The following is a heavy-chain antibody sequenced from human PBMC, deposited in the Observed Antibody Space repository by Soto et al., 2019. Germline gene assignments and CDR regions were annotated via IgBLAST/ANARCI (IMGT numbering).Heavy chain of an antibody. D-gene: IGHD4-17*01. CDR1: AGYITSGDYY. CDR2: IYYRGNT. J-gene: IGHJ4*02. V-gene: IGHV4-30-4*01. CDR3: GRALFDYADY. Sequence: PSETLSLTCTVSAGYITSGDYYWSWVRQPPGKGLEWIGNIYYRGNTYYNPSLKSRVTISIDTAKNQFSLKLSSVTAADTAVYYCGRALFDYADYWGQGTLVTVS.